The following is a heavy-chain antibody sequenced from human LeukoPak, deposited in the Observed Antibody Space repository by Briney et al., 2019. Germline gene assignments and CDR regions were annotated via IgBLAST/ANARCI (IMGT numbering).Heavy chain of an antibody. CDR2: ISYDGSNK. J-gene: IGHJ4*02. CDR1: GFTFSSYG. Sequence: GGSLRLSCAASGFTFSSYGMHWVRQAPGRGLEWVAVISYDGSNKYYADSVKGRFTISRDNSKNTLYLQMNSLRAEDTAVYYCAKGPYDSSGYYFDYWGQGTLVTVSS. V-gene: IGHV3-30*18. CDR3: AKGPYDSSGYYFDY. D-gene: IGHD3-22*01.